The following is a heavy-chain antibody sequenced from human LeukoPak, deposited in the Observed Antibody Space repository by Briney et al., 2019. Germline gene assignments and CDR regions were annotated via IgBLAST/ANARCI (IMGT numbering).Heavy chain of an antibody. CDR3: ARSGSNWSCDS. Sequence: ASVKVSCKTSGYTFTDYYIHWVRQAPGQGLEWMGWINPDSGYTNYAQKFQGRVTMTRDTSATTVYMELNSLRSEDTAVYYCARSGSNWSCDSWGQGTLVTVSS. CDR2: INPDSGYT. J-gene: IGHJ4*02. D-gene: IGHD6-13*01. V-gene: IGHV1-2*02. CDR1: GYTFTDYY.